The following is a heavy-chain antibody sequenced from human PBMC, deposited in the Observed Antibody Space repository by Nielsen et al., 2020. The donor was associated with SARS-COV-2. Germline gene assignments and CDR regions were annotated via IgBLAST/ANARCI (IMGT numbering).Heavy chain of an antibody. J-gene: IGHJ4*02. Sequence: GESPKISCQGSGYTFTNSWTTWMRQMPGKGLEWLGRIDPRDSYTNYSPSFQGHVTISVDKSISTAYLQWSSLKASDTAMYYCARLSHDYDILTGYYDYWGQGTLVTVSS. CDR2: IDPRDSYT. D-gene: IGHD3-9*01. CDR1: GYTFTNSW. V-gene: IGHV5-10-1*01. CDR3: ARLSHDYDILTGYYDY.